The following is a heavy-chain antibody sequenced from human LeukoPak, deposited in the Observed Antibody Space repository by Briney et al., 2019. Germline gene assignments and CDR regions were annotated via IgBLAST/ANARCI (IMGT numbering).Heavy chain of an antibody. CDR3: AKDYAATYYYDSSGHDY. CDR2: ISGSGGST. CDR1: GFTFSSYA. D-gene: IGHD3-22*01. J-gene: IGHJ4*02. Sequence: GGSLRLSCAASGFTFSSYAMSWVRQAPGKGLEWVSAISGSGGSTYYADSVKSRFTISRDNSKNTLYLQMNSLRAEDTAVYYCAKDYAATYYYDSSGHDYWGQGTLVTVSS. V-gene: IGHV3-23*01.